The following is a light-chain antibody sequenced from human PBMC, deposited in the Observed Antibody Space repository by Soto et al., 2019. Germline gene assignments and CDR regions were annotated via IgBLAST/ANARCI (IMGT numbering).Light chain of an antibody. CDR2: DTS. Sequence: EVVIKKSVSTLSVYKGEGATLSCRASQGIGDTLAWYQHKPGQTPRLLIYDTSTRATGVPTRFSGSRSGAEFTLTINSLQSEDFAVYYCQPYNILPLTFGGVTNVDIK. J-gene: IGKJ4*01. CDR3: QPYNILPLT. CDR1: QGIGDT. V-gene: IGKV3-15*01.